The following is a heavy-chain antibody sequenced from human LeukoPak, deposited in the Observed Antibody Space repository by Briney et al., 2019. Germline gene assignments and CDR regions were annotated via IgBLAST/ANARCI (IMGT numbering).Heavy chain of an antibody. CDR1: GFTFSSYD. J-gene: IGHJ4*02. D-gene: IGHD6-13*01. Sequence: PGRSLRLSCAASGFTFSSYDMHWVRHAPGKGLEGVSSISSSSSYIYYADSVKGRFTISRDNAKNSLYLQMNSLRDEDTAVYYCARRMAAAGTTTFDCWGQGTLVTVSS. V-gene: IGHV3-21*01. CDR2: ISSSSSYI. CDR3: ARRMAAAGTTTFDC.